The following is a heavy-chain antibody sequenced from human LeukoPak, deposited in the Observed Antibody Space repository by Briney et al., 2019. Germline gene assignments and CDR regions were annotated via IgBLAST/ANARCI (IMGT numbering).Heavy chain of an antibody. CDR2: IYYSGST. V-gene: IGHV4-59*01. J-gene: IGHJ4*02. D-gene: IGHD3-10*01. CDR3: ARRYGSGSSGTFDY. CDR1: GGSISSYY. Sequence: SETLSLTCTVSGGSISSYYWSWIRQPPGKGLEWIAYIYYSGSTNYNPSLKSRVTISVDTSKNQFFLKLSSVTAADTAEYYCARRYGSGSSGTFDYWGQGTLVTVSS.